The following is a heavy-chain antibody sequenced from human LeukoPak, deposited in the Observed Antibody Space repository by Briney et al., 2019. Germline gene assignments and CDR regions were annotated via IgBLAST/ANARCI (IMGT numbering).Heavy chain of an antibody. Sequence: SETLSLTCAVYGGSFSGYYWSWIRQPPGKGLEWTGEINHSGSTNYNPSLKSRVTISVDTSKNQFSLKLSSVTAADTAVYYCARRIVVVTTDNWFDPWGQGTLVTVSS. V-gene: IGHV4-34*01. CDR2: INHSGST. D-gene: IGHD3-22*01. CDR3: ARRIVVVTTDNWFDP. J-gene: IGHJ5*02. CDR1: GGSFSGYY.